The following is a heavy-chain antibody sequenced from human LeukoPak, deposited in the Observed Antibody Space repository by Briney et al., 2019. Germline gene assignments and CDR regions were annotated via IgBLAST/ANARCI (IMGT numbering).Heavy chain of an antibody. J-gene: IGHJ4*02. CDR3: ASWGAYCGGDCYSDYYFDY. V-gene: IGHV1-18*01. D-gene: IGHD2-21*02. Sequence: ASVKVSCKTSGYSFRNYDITWVRQAPGQGLEWLGWISTYNGNPNPAQRLQGRLVMTTDASTSTAYMELRSLRSDDTAVYYCASWGAYCGGDCYSDYYFDYWGQGTLVTVSS. CDR1: GYSFRNYD. CDR2: ISTYNGNP.